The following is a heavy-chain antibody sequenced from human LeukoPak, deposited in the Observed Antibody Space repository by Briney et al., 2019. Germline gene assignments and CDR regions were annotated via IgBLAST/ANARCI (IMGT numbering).Heavy chain of an antibody. CDR1: GFTFSSYS. CDR2: ISSSSSYI. CDR3: ARVVVVSAAIYYYGMDV. V-gene: IGHV3-21*01. D-gene: IGHD2-2*01. Sequence: GGSLRLSCAASGFTFSSYSMNWVRQAPGKGLEWVSSISSSSSYIYYADSVKGRFTISRDNAKNSLYLQMNSLRAEDTAVYCCARVVVVSAAIYYYGMDVWGQGTTVTVSS. J-gene: IGHJ6*02.